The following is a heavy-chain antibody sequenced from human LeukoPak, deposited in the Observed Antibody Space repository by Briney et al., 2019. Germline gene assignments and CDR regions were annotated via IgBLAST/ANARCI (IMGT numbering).Heavy chain of an antibody. Sequence: HPGGSPRLSCAASGFTFSSYWMNWVRQAPGKGLVWVSRIASDGSSTTYADSVKGRFSISRDNAKNTLYLQMNSLRVEDTAVYYCARGRPHGNDYWGQGTLVTVSS. CDR2: IASDGSST. V-gene: IGHV3-74*01. CDR3: ARGRPHGNDY. J-gene: IGHJ4*02. CDR1: GFTFSSYW. D-gene: IGHD4-23*01.